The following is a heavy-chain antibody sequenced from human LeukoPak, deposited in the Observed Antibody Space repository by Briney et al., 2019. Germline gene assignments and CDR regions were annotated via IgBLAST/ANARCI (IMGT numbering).Heavy chain of an antibody. CDR2: ISGSGRST. D-gene: IGHD3-3*01. V-gene: IGHV3-23*01. J-gene: IGHJ4*02. Sequence: GGSLRLSCATSGFTFSNYAMTWVRQAPGKGLEWVSGISGSGRSTYYADSVKGRFTISRDNSNNTLYLQMSSLRAEDTAVYFCAKVDAFWSGYSTSFDYWGQGTLVTVSS. CDR3: AKVDAFWSGYSTSFDY. CDR1: GFTFSNYA.